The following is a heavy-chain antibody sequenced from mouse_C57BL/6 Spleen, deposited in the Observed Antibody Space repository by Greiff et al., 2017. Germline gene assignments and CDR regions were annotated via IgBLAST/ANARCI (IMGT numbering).Heavy chain of an antibody. CDR1: GFTFSDYG. J-gene: IGHJ4*01. Sequence: EVHLVESGGGLVKPGGSLKLSCAASGFTFSDYGMHWVRQAPEKGLEWVAYISSGSSTIYYADTVKGRFTISRDNAKNTLFLQMTSLRSEDTAMYYCARYYGSSYDAMDYWGQGTSVTVSS. V-gene: IGHV5-17*01. CDR2: ISSGSSTI. D-gene: IGHD1-1*01. CDR3: ARYYGSSYDAMDY.